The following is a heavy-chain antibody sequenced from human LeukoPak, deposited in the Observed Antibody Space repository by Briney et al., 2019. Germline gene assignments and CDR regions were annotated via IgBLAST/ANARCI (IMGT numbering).Heavy chain of an antibody. CDR2: FDPEDGET. Sequence: ASVKVSCKVSGYTLTELSMHWVRQAPGKGLEWMGGFDPEDGETIYAQKFQGRVTMTEDTSTDTAYMELSSLRSEDTAVYYCASSYDSSGYDYVDYWGQGTLVTVSS. J-gene: IGHJ4*02. CDR1: GYTLTELS. CDR3: ASSYDSSGYDYVDY. D-gene: IGHD3-22*01. V-gene: IGHV1-24*01.